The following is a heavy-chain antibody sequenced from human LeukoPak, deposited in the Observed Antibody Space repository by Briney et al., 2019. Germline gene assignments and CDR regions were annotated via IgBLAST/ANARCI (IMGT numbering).Heavy chain of an antibody. Sequence: GGSLRLSCAASGFTFSSYSMNWVRQAPGKGLEWVSSISSSSSYIYYADSVKGRFTISRDNAKNSLYLQMNSLRAEDTAVYYCARDQVDFWGGYYTGGGNWFDPCGQGTLVTVSS. CDR3: ARDQVDFWGGYYTGGGNWFDP. J-gene: IGHJ5*02. CDR2: ISSSSSYI. CDR1: GFTFSSYS. V-gene: IGHV3-21*01. D-gene: IGHD3-3*01.